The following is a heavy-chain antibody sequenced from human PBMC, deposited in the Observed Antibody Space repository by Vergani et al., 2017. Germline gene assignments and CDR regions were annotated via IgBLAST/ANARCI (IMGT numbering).Heavy chain of an antibody. D-gene: IGHD3-16*02. V-gene: IGHV1-8*01. CDR3: AREAVRTFGGVLVPYFYYGMDV. Sequence: QVQLVQSGAEVKKPGASVKVSCKVSGYTLTELSMHWVRQATGQGLEWMGWMNPNSGNTGYAQKFQGRVTMTRNTSIRTAYMELSSLSSEDTAVYYCAREAVRTFGGVLVPYFYYGMDVWGQGTTVTVSS. J-gene: IGHJ6*02. CDR2: MNPNSGNT. CDR1: GYTLTELS.